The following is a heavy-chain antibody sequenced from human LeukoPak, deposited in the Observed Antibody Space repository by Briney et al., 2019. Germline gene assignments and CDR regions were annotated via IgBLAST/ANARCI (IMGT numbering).Heavy chain of an antibody. Sequence: KTSETLSLTXTVSGGSISSYYWSWIRQPPGKGLEWIGYIYYSGSTNYNPSLKSRVTISVDTSKNQFSLKLSSVTAADTAVYYCASSWTVGYFDYWGQGTLVTVSS. J-gene: IGHJ4*02. V-gene: IGHV4-59*01. CDR3: ASSWTVGYFDY. CDR2: IYYSGST. D-gene: IGHD4-23*01. CDR1: GGSISSYY.